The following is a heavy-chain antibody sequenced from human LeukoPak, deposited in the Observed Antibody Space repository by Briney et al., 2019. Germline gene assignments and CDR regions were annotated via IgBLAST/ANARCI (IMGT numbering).Heavy chain of an antibody. D-gene: IGHD3-10*01. CDR3: ARVEYYGSGSYYGTGKY. J-gene: IGHJ4*02. Sequence: PGRSLRLSCAASGFTFSSYSMNWVRQAPGKGLEWVSSISSSSSYIYYADSVKGRFTISRDNAKNSLYLQMNSLRAEDTAVYYCARVEYYGSGSYYGTGKYWGQGTLVTVSS. CDR1: GFTFSSYS. CDR2: ISSSSSYI. V-gene: IGHV3-21*01.